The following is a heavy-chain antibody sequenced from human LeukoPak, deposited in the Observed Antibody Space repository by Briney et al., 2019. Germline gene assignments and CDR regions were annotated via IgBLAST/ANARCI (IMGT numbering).Heavy chain of an antibody. V-gene: IGHV3-30-3*01. CDR2: ISYDGSNK. CDR3: TTGKAVTTYYYYGMDV. J-gene: IGHJ6*02. CDR1: GLTFSSYA. D-gene: IGHD4-17*01. Sequence: GGSLRLSCAASGLTFSSYAMHWVRQAPGKGLEWVAVISYDGSNKYYADSVKGRFTISRDNSKNTLYLQMNSLKTEDTAVYYCTTGKAVTTYYYYGMDVWGQGTTVTVSS.